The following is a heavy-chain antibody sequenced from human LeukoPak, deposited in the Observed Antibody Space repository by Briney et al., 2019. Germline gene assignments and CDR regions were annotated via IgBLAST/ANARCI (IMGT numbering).Heavy chain of an antibody. V-gene: IGHV3-21*01. CDR3: ARDKSSTSLHWFDP. D-gene: IGHD2-2*01. Sequence: PGGSLRLSCGASGFTFSSYSMNWVRQAPGKGLEWVSSLSSSSSYIYYADSVKGRFTISRDNAKNSLYLQMNSLRAEDTAVYYCARDKSSTSLHWFDPWGQGTLVTVSS. J-gene: IGHJ5*02. CDR1: GFTFSSYS. CDR2: LSSSSSYI.